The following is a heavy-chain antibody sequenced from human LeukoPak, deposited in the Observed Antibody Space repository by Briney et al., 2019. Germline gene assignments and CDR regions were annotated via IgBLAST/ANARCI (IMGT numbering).Heavy chain of an antibody. V-gene: IGHV4-59*01. CDR3: ARSGWGYAFDI. CDR2: IYYSGST. J-gene: IGHJ3*02. Sequence: PSETLSLTCTVSGRSISGYYWSWLRQPPGKGLEWIGYIYYSGSTSYNPSLKGRVTTSIDTSQKQFSLKLRSVTTADTAMYYCARSGWGYAFDIWGRGTMVTVSS. CDR1: GRSISGYY. D-gene: IGHD2-21*01.